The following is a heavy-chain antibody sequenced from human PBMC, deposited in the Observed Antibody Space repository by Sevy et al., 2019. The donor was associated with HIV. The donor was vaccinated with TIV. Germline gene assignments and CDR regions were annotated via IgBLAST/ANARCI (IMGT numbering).Heavy chain of an antibody. CDR1: GFTFTTFA. D-gene: IGHD3-3*02. Sequence: ASVKVSCKASGFTFTTFAIHWVRQAPGRGPEWMGWINGGNGNTRYSETFRGRVSITRDTSATTVFMELSSLRFEDTAVYSCARERGGIKSFDLRGQGSLVTVSS. V-gene: IGHV1-3*01. CDR2: INGGNGNT. CDR3: ARERGGIKSFDL. J-gene: IGHJ4*02.